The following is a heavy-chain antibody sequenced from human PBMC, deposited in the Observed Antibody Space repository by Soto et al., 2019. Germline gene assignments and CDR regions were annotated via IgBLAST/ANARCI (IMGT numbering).Heavy chain of an antibody. CDR1: GGSVSSGGFY. CDR2: VYHGGFT. Sequence: NPSETLSLTCTVSGGSVSSGGFYYHWIRQPPGKGLEWIGYVYHGGFTNYSPSLKSRLTISVDTSATRISLKLASVTSVDTAVYYCARQTSHWGFDVWGQGTTVTVS. J-gene: IGHJ6*02. D-gene: IGHD7-27*01. CDR3: ARQTSHWGFDV. V-gene: IGHV4-61*08.